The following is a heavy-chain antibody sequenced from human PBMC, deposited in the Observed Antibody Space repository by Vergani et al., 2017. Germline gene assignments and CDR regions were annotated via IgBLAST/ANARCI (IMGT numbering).Heavy chain of an antibody. Sequence: QVQLVQSGAEVKKPGASVRVSCKASGYTFTGYYMHWVRQAPGQGLEWMGCINPNSGGTNYAQKFQGRVTITADKSTSTAYMDLSSLRSEDTAVYYCARGFYLTAVTTPLYYYYGMDVGGQGTTVTVSS. V-gene: IGHV1-2*02. CDR3: ARGFYLTAVTTPLYYYYGMDV. J-gene: IGHJ6*02. D-gene: IGHD4-17*01. CDR2: INPNSGGT. CDR1: GYTFTGYY.